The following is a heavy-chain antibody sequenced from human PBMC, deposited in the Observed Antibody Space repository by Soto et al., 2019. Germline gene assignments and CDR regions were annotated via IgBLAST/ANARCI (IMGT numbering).Heavy chain of an antibody. CDR3: ARQRTTVVTQAYFDH. V-gene: IGHV4-39*01. D-gene: IGHD2-21*02. CDR1: GESISSSSSY. CDR2: IYYSGRT. J-gene: IGHJ4*02. Sequence: SETRSLACIVSGESISSSSSYWGWIRQPPGKGLEWIGSIYYSGRTYYNPSFKSRVTISIDTSKNQFSLKLSSVTATDTAVYYCARQRTTVVTQAYFDHWGQGALVTVSS.